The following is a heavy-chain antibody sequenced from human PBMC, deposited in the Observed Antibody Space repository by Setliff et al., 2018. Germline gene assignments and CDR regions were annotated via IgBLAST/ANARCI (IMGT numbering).Heavy chain of an antibody. CDR1: GYTFTNYH. V-gene: IGHV1-46*01. CDR3: ARTRGLDV. CDR2: INPSGDNT. Sequence: GASVKVSCKASGYTFTNYHMHWVRQAPGQGLEWMGVINPSGDNTNYAQNFQGRVTMTRDTSTGTFYLDLSSLRSEDTAVYYCARTRGLDVWGQGTTVTVSS. J-gene: IGHJ6*02.